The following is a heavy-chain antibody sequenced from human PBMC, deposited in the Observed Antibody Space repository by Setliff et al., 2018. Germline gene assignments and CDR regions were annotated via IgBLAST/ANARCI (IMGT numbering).Heavy chain of an antibody. CDR1: GGSFSTYY. D-gene: IGHD6-19*01. Sequence: SETLSLTCVVYGGSFSTYYWIWIRQPPGKGLEWIGEINHSGSTNYNPSLKSRVTISVDTSKNQFSLKLSSVTAADTAVYYCARDRQWLVHGYYYYGMDVWGQGTTVTVSS. J-gene: IGHJ6*02. CDR2: INHSGST. CDR3: ARDRQWLVHGYYYYGMDV. V-gene: IGHV4-34*01.